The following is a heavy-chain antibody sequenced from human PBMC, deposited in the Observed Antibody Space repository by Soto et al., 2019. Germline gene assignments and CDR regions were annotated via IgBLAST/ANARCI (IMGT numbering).Heavy chain of an antibody. Sequence: GGSLRLSCAASGFTFSSYGMHWVRQAPGKGLEWVAVISYDGSNKYYADSVEGRFTISRDNSKNTLYLQMNSLRAEDMAVYYCAKDNSLWFGELFSMDVWGQGTTVTVSS. CDR3: AKDNSLWFGELFSMDV. CDR2: ISYDGSNK. V-gene: IGHV3-30*18. CDR1: GFTFSSYG. J-gene: IGHJ6*02. D-gene: IGHD3-10*01.